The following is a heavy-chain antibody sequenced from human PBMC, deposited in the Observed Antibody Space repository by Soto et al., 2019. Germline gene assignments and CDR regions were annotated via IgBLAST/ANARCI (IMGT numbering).Heavy chain of an antibody. CDR2: IIPIFGTA. J-gene: IGHJ6*02. V-gene: IGHV1-69*06. CDR3: AVPMVRGVIGHYYYGMDV. CDR1: GFTFTSSA. Sequence: SVKVSCKASGFTFTSSAVQWVRQARGQRLEWMGGIIPIFGTANYAQKFQGRVTITADKSTSTAYMELSSLRSEDTAVYYCAVPMVRGVIGHYYYGMDVWGQGTTVTVSS. D-gene: IGHD3-10*01.